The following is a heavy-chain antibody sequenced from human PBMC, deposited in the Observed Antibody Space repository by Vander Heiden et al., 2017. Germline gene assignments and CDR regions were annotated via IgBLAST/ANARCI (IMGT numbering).Heavy chain of an antibody. V-gene: IGHV3-7*01. CDR2: RKQDGSEK. CDR1: GSTFSSYW. CDR3: ARDFYRGAFDI. D-gene: IGHD3-10*01. J-gene: IGHJ3*02. Sequence: VQLVASGGGLVQPGGPLSPPGAAPGSTFSSYWIRWARQAPGKGLEWVANRKQDGSEKYYVDSVKGRFTISRDNAKNSLYLQMNSLRAEDTAVYYCARDFYRGAFDIWGQGTMVTVSS.